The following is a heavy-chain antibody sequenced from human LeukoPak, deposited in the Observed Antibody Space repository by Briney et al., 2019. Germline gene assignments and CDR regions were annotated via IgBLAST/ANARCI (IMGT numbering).Heavy chain of an antibody. Sequence: GGSLRLSCAASGFTFSSYWMSWVRQAPGKGLEWVANIKKDGSEKYCVDSVRGRFTISRDNAKNSLYLQMNSLRVEDTAVYYCAKDRASHDYGDYANWGQGTLVTVSS. CDR3: AKDRASHDYGDYAN. V-gene: IGHV3-7*01. CDR1: GFTFSSYW. J-gene: IGHJ4*02. D-gene: IGHD4-17*01. CDR2: IKKDGSEK.